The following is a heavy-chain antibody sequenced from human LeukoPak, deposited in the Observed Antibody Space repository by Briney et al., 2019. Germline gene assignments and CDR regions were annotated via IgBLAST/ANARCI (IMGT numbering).Heavy chain of an antibody. Sequence: SVKVSCKASGGTFSSYAISWVRQAPGQGLEWMGRIIPIFGTANYAQKFQGRVTVTTDESTGTAYMELSSLRSEDTAVYYCAREWGPAAAPFDYWGQGTLVTVSS. D-gene: IGHD6-13*01. J-gene: IGHJ4*02. CDR3: AREWGPAAAPFDY. CDR1: GGTFSSYA. V-gene: IGHV1-69*05. CDR2: IIPIFGTA.